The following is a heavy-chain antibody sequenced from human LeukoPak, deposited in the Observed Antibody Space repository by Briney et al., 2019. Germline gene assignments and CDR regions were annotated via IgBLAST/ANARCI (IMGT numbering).Heavy chain of an antibody. V-gene: IGHV1-69*06. CDR1: GGTFSSYA. CDR2: IIPIFGTA. CDR3: ARDRAGIVVVVAAFDAFDI. D-gene: IGHD2-15*01. Sequence: ASVTVSCKASGGTFSSYAISWVRQAPGQGLEWMGGIIPIFGTANYAQKFQGRVTITADKSTSTAYMELSSLRSEDTAVYYCARDRAGIVVVVAAFDAFDIWGQGTMVTVSS. J-gene: IGHJ3*02.